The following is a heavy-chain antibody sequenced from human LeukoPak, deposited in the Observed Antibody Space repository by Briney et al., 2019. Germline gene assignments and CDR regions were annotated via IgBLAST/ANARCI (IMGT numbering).Heavy chain of an antibody. J-gene: IGHJ4*02. D-gene: IGHD3-10*01. CDR3: ARDIQDGSGSYYRGDD. CDR2: INAGNGNT. Sequence: GASVKVSCKASGYTFTSYAMHWVRQAPGQRLEWMGWINAGNGNTKYSQKFQGRVTITRDTSASTAYMELSSLRSGDTAVYYCARDIQDGSGSYYRGDDWGQGTLVTVSS. V-gene: IGHV1-3*01. CDR1: GYTFTSYA.